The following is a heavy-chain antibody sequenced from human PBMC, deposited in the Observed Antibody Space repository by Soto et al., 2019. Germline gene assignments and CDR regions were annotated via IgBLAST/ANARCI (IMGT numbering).Heavy chain of an antibody. Sequence: QVQLVQSGAEVKKPGASVKVSCKASGYTFTSYGISWVRQAPGQGLEWLGWISAYDGNTNYAQILQGGVSMTTDTSTSTAYMELRSLRSDDTAVYYCARGGYYDSSGSRNYYYYGMNVWGQGTTVTVSS. J-gene: IGHJ6*02. V-gene: IGHV1-18*01. CDR3: ARGGYYDSSGSRNYYYYGMNV. D-gene: IGHD3-22*01. CDR2: ISAYDGNT. CDR1: GYTFTSYG.